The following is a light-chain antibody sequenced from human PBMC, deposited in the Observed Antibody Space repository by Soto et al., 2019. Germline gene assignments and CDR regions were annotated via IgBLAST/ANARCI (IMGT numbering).Light chain of an antibody. CDR3: QQYNSYWPWT. CDR2: KAS. J-gene: IGKJ1*01. V-gene: IGKV1-5*03. Sequence: DIQMTQSPSTLSASVGDRVTIPCRASQSISSWLAWYQQKPGKAPKLLIYKASSLESGVPSRFSGSGSGTEFTLTISSLQPDDFATYYCQQYNSYWPWTFGQGTRWIS. CDR1: QSISSW.